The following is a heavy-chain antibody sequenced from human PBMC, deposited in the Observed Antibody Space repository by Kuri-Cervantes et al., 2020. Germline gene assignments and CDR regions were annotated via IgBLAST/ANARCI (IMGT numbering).Heavy chain of an antibody. CDR1: GGTFSSYT. V-gene: IGHV1-69*02. D-gene: IGHD3-10*01. J-gene: IGHJ6*02. Sequence: SVKVSCKASGGTFSSYTISWVRQAPGQWLEWMGRIIPILGIANYAQKFQGRVTMTRDTSISTAYMELSRLRSDDTAVYYCARGGRGRLLWFGELEYGMDVWGQGTTVTVSS. CDR2: IIPILGIA. CDR3: ARGGRGRLLWFGELEYGMDV.